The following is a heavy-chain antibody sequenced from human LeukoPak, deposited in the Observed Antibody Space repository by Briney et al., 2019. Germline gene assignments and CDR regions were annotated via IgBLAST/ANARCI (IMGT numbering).Heavy chain of an antibody. D-gene: IGHD3-10*01. J-gene: IGHJ5*02. CDR2: IIPIFGTA. Sequence: ASVKVSCKASGGTFSSYAISWVRQAPGQGLEWMGGIIPIFGTANYAQKFQGRVTITADESTSTAYMELSSLRSEDTAVYYCAREGRSWFGPWGQGTLVTVSS. V-gene: IGHV1-69*13. CDR1: GGTFSSYA. CDR3: AREGRSWFGP.